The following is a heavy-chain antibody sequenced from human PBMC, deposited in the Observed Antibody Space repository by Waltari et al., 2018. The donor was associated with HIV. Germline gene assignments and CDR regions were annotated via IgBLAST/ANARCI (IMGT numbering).Heavy chain of an antibody. CDR1: GFTFGDYA. J-gene: IGHJ4*02. D-gene: IGHD3-9*01. CDR2: IRSKAYGGTT. CDR3: LPDYDILTGYLAFDY. V-gene: IGHV3-49*03. Sequence: EVQLVESGGGLVQPGPSLRLSCTASGFTFGDYAMSWFRQAPGKGLEWVSFIRSKAYGGTTEYAASVKGRFTISRDDSKSIAYLQMNSLKTEDTAVYYCLPDYDILTGYLAFDYWGQGTLVTVSS.